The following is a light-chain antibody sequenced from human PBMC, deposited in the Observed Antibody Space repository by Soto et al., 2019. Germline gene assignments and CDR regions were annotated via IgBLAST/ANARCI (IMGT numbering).Light chain of an antibody. CDR1: HSINTSF. J-gene: IGKJ3*01. CDR2: AAS. Sequence: EILLTQSPVTLALSPGDRATLSCRASHSINTSFLAWFQQKPGQAPRLLIYAASTRATGIPDRFSGSASETDFTLTINRLEPEDSAVYYCQQYASAPFSLGPGTKVDIK. CDR3: QQYASAPFS. V-gene: IGKV3-20*01.